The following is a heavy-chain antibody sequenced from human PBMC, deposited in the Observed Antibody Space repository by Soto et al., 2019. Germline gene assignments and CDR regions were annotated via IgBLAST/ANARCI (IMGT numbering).Heavy chain of an antibody. CDR1: GGSLSGYS. CDR2: IDHSGSA. CDR3: ARLLGSSSDYHSYYGMDV. Sequence: QVQLHQWGAGLLKPSETLSLICDVYGGSLSGYSWTWFRQPPGKGLEWIGEIDHSGSANFNPSLKSRVTISADTSKNQLSLKVISVTAADTAVYYCARLLGSSSDYHSYYGMDVWGQGTTVTVSS. V-gene: IGHV4-34*01. D-gene: IGHD6-6*01. J-gene: IGHJ6*02.